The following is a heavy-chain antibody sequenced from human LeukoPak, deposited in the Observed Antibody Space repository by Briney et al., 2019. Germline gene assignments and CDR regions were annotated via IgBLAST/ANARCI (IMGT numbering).Heavy chain of an antibody. CDR3: VRSCGSDCYDKAPGDY. Sequence: GGSLRLSCVASGFTFSNYWMQWVRQAPGGGLVWISRIKFDGTTTNYADSVEGRFTISRDNAKNTLYLEMRSLRADDTAVYYCVRSCGSDCYDKAPGDYWGQRTLVTVSS. CDR1: GFTFSNYW. J-gene: IGHJ4*02. D-gene: IGHD2-21*02. CDR2: IKFDGTTT. V-gene: IGHV3-74*01.